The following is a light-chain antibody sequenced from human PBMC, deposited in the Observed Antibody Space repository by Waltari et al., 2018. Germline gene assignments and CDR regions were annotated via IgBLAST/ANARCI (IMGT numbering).Light chain of an antibody. CDR3: LLYYGGARV. CDR1: TGAVTCRSY. V-gene: IGLV7-43*01. CDR2: STS. J-gene: IGLJ3*02. Sequence: QTVVTQEPSLTVSPRRPVPLTCPSSTGAVTCRSYPNWFQQKPGQAPRALIYSTSNKRSWTPARFSGSLLGGKAALTLSGVQPEDEAEYYCLLYYGGARVFGGGTKLTVL.